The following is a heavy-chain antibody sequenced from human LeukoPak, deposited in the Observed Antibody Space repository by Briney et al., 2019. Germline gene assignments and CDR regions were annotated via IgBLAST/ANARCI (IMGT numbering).Heavy chain of an antibody. V-gene: IGHV4-59*01. D-gene: IGHD6-6*01. CDR2: IYYSGST. J-gene: IGHJ4*02. Sequence: SETLSLTCTVSGGSISSYYWSRIRQPPGKGLEWIGYIYYSGSTNYNPSLKSRVTISVDTSKNQFSLKLSSVTAADTAVYYCARSPGIAARKKSSVWVFDYWGQGTLVTVSS. CDR1: GGSISSYY. CDR3: ARSPGIAARKKSSVWVFDY.